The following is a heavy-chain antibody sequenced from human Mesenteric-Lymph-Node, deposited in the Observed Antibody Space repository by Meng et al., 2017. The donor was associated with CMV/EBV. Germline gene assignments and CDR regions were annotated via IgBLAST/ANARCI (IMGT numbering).Heavy chain of an antibody. Sequence: GESLKISCAASGFTFSNFDMHWVRQAPGKGLEWVAFTHFEGINKYYGDSLKGRFTISRDNSRNTLYLQLNSLTLEDTGVYYCAKGPVRGFTYSDAFHIWGQGTVVTVSS. V-gene: IGHV3-30*02. J-gene: IGHJ3*02. CDR1: GFTFSNFD. CDR3: AKGPVRGFTYSDAFHI. CDR2: THFEGINK. D-gene: IGHD5-18*01.